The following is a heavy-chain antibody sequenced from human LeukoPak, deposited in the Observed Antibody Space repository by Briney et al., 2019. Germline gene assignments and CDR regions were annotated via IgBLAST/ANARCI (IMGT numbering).Heavy chain of an antibody. J-gene: IGHJ4*02. Sequence: GASVKVSCKASGGTFSSYAISWVRQAPGQGLEWMGGIIPIFGTANYAQKFQGRVTITADESTSTAYTELSSLRSEDTAVYYCASDADYGDYVAPFDYWGQGTLVTVSS. CDR3: ASDADYGDYVAPFDY. CDR1: GGTFSSYA. CDR2: IIPIFGTA. V-gene: IGHV1-69*13. D-gene: IGHD4-17*01.